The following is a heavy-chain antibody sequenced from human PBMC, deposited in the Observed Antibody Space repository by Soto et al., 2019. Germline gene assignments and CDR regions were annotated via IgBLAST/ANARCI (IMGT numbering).Heavy chain of an antibody. J-gene: IGHJ4*02. D-gene: IGHD5-12*01. CDR1: GGSIGSGGYY. CDR3: ARVEMATIDFDY. Sequence: QVQLQESGPGLVKPSQTLSLTCTVSGGSIGSGGYYWSWIRQHPGKGLEWIGYIYYSGSTYYNPSIKSRVTISVDTSKNQFSLKLSSVTAADTAVYYCARVEMATIDFDYWGQGTLVTVSS. V-gene: IGHV4-31*03. CDR2: IYYSGST.